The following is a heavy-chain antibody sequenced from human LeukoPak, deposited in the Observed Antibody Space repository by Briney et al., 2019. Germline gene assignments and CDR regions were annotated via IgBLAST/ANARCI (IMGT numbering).Heavy chain of an antibody. J-gene: IGHJ5*02. D-gene: IGHD3-16*01. CDR2: INHSGST. Sequence: SETLSLTCAVNGGSFSGYYWSWIRQPPGKGLEWIGEINHSGSTNYNPSLKSRVTISVDTSKNQFSLKLSSVTAADTAVYYCARARRIGDSRNWFDPWGQGTLVTVSS. CDR1: GGSFSGYY. CDR3: ARARRIGDSRNWFDP. V-gene: IGHV4-34*01.